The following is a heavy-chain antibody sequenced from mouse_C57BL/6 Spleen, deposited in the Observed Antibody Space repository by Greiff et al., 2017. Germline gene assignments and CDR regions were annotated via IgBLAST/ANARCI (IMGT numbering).Heavy chain of an antibody. D-gene: IGHD2-2*01. CDR1: GYTFTSYW. CDR3: AGYDEDRFAY. J-gene: IGHJ3*01. CDR2: IDPSDSYT. Sequence: QVQLQQPGAELVMPGASVKLSCKASGYTFTSYWMHWVKQRPGQGLEWIGEIDPSDSYTNYNQKFKGKSTLTVDKSSSTAYMQLSSLTSEDSAVYYCAGYDEDRFAYWDQGTLVTVSA. V-gene: IGHV1-69*01.